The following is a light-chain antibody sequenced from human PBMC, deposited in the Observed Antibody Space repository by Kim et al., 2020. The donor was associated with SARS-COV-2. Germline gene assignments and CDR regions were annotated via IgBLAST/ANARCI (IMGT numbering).Light chain of an antibody. CDR2: EDN. CDR1: SGSIASNY. Sequence: NFMLTQPHSVSESPGKTVTISCAGRSGSIASNYVQWYQQRPGSAPATLIFEDNRRPSGVPDRFSGSIDSSSNSASLTISGLRTEDEADYYCQSYDDNNHWVFGGGTKVTVL. J-gene: IGLJ3*02. V-gene: IGLV6-57*02. CDR3: QSYDDNNHWV.